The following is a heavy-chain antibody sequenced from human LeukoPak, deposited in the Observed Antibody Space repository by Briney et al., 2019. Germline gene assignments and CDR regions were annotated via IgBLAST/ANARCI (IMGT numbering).Heavy chain of an antibody. CDR3: ARTTSSSRTVFDY. Sequence: SVKVSCKASGYTFTGYYMHWVRQAPGQGLEWMGWINPNSGGTNYAQKFQGRVTMTRDTSISTAYMELSRLRSDDTAVYYCARTTSSSRTVFDYWGQGTLVTVSS. CDR1: GYTFTGYY. J-gene: IGHJ4*02. V-gene: IGHV1-2*02. D-gene: IGHD6-13*01. CDR2: INPNSGGT.